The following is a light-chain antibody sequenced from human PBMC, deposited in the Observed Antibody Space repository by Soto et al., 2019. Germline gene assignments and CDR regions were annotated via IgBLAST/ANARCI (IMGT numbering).Light chain of an antibody. CDR3: QQYNNWPPM. CDR1: QSVSNN. J-gene: IGKJ1*01. V-gene: IGKV3-15*01. Sequence: EIVMTQSPATLSVSTGERATLSCRASQSVSNNLAWYQQKSGQAPRLLIYGASTRATGIPARFSGSGSGTEFTLTISSLQSEDFAVYYCQQYNNWPPMFGQGTKVEIK. CDR2: GAS.